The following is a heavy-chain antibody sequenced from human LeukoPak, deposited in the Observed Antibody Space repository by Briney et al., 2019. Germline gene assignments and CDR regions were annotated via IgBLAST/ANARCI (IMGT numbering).Heavy chain of an antibody. Sequence: GGSLRLSCAASGFTFSSYWMHWVRQAPGKGLEWGAFIRYDGSNKYYADSVKGRFTISRDNSKNTLYLQMNSLRAEDTAVYYCEVVVVVAASHFDYWGQGTLVTVSS. D-gene: IGHD2-15*01. CDR2: IRYDGSNK. CDR1: GFTFSSYW. CDR3: EVVVVVAASHFDY. J-gene: IGHJ4*02. V-gene: IGHV3-30*02.